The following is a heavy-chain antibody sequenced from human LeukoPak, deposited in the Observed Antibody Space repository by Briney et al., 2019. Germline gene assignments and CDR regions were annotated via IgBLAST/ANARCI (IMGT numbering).Heavy chain of an antibody. CDR1: GFTFSSYS. J-gene: IGHJ4*02. CDR3: ARHLNAGSYPLDH. D-gene: IGHD1-26*01. V-gene: IGHV3-66*04. CDR2: IYSGGNT. Sequence: GGSLRLSCAASGFTFSSYSMSWVRQAPGQGLEWVSVIYSGGNTYYPDSVKGRFTISRDNSKNTLYLQMNSLSAEDTAVYYCARHLNAGSYPLDHWGQGTLVTVSS.